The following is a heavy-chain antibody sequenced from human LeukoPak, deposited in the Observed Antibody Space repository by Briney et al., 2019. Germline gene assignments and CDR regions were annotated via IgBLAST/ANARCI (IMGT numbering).Heavy chain of an antibody. D-gene: IGHD3-22*01. V-gene: IGHV4-59*12. J-gene: IGHJ4*02. Sequence: SETLSLTCTVSGGSISSYYWSWIRQPPGKGLEWIGYIYYSGSTNYNPSLKSRVTISVDTSKNQFSLKLSSVTAADTAVYYCAKDHRTAYYYDSSGYYSHGWGGQGTLVTVSS. CDR3: AKDHRTAYYYDSSGYYSHGW. CDR1: GGSISSYY. CDR2: IYYSGST.